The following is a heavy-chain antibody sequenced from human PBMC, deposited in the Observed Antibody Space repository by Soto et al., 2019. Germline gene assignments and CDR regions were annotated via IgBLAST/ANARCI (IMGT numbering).Heavy chain of an antibody. CDR2: VSYSRSP. D-gene: IGHD1-20*01. J-gene: IGHJ4*02. Sequence: QLQLQESGPGLVKSSETLSLTCSVSGASVSSSHYWGWIRQPPGKGLEWIGSVSYSRSPYYSPSFKSRITISVDTSNNQFSLRVRSVTATDTAVYFCARHYNTGAFFDYWGQGKLVTVSS. V-gene: IGHV4-39*01. CDR3: ARHYNTGAFFDY. CDR1: GASVSSSHY.